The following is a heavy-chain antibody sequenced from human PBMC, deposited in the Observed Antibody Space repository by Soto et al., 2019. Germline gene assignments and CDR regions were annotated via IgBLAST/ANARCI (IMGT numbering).Heavy chain of an antibody. CDR1: GFTFSSYA. CDR2: ISGSGGST. J-gene: IGHJ4*02. Sequence: GGFLRPPLAASGFTFSSYAISWVRPAPGKGLEWVSAISGSGGSTYYADSVKGRFTISRDNSKNTLYLQMNSLRAEDTAVYYCAKIGDFWSGNFDYWGQGTLVTVSS. D-gene: IGHD3-3*01. CDR3: AKIGDFWSGNFDY. V-gene: IGHV3-23*01.